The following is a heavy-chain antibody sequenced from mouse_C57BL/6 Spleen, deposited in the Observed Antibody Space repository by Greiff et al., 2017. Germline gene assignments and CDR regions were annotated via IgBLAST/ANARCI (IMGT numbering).Heavy chain of an antibody. CDR2: ISYSCST. V-gene: IGHV3-8*01. CDR1: GYSITSDY. J-gene: IGHJ3*01. D-gene: IGHD2-2*01. Sequence: DVQLQESGPGLAKPSQTLSLTCYVTGYSITSDYWNWIRKFPGNKLEYIGYISYSCSTYYNPSLKSRSSITRDTSKNQYYLQLNSVTTEDTATDYCARSSYYGYDEGFADWGQGTLVTVSA. CDR3: ARSSYYGYDEGFAD.